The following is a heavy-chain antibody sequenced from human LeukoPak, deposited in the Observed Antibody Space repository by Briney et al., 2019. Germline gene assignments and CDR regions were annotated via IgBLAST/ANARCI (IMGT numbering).Heavy chain of an antibody. V-gene: IGHV3-53*01. CDR2: IYSGGST. Sequence: GGSLRLSSAASGFTVSSNYMSWVRQAPGKGLEWVSVIYSGGSTYYADSVKGRFTISRDNSKNTLYLQMNSLRAEDTAVYYCARATPVRFLGDYGMDVWGQGTTVTVSS. D-gene: IGHD3-3*01. CDR1: GFTVSSNY. J-gene: IGHJ6*02. CDR3: ARATPVRFLGDYGMDV.